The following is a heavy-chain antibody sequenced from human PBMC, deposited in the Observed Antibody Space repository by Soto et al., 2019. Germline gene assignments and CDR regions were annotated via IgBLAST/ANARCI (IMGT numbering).Heavy chain of an antibody. J-gene: IGHJ5*02. CDR3: AREDYTTSSGFDP. CDR2: IFYSGST. V-gene: IGHV4-59*11. D-gene: IGHD6-6*01. Sequence: PSETLSLTCSVSGGSITSHYWTWIRQPPGKGLEWIGSIFYSGSTNYNPSLQSRVTMSIDRSTNQFSLRLNFLTAADTAVYYCAREDYTTSSGFDPWSQGTLVTVSS. CDR1: GGSITSHY.